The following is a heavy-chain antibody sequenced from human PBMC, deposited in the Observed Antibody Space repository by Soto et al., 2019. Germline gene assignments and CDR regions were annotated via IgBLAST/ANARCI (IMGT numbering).Heavy chain of an antibody. CDR1: GFTSSNYA. J-gene: IGHJ4*02. D-gene: IGHD1-1*01. Sequence: EVELLESGGGLVQPGGSLRLSCAASGFTSSNYAMSWVRRSPGKGLEWLSSIRGSGETTYYADSVKGRVTISRDNDKNTLYLQINSLTAGDTAVYYCAKGGTTTNIILDSWGPGTPVTVSA. CDR3: AKGGTTTNIILDS. CDR2: IRGSGETT. V-gene: IGHV3-23*01.